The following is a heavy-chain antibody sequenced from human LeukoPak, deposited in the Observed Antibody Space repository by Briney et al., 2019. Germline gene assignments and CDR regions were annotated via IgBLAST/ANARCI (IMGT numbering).Heavy chain of an antibody. CDR3: AKDRNSWNDAAFDI. CDR2: ISGSGGST. J-gene: IGHJ3*02. CDR1: GFTFSSYA. V-gene: IGHV3-23*01. Sequence: GRSLRLSCAASGFTFSSYAMSWVRLAPGKGLEWVSTISGSGGSTYYADSVKGRFTISRDNSKNTLYLQMNSLRAEDTAVYYCAKDRNSWNDAAFDIWGQGTMVTVSS. D-gene: IGHD1-1*01.